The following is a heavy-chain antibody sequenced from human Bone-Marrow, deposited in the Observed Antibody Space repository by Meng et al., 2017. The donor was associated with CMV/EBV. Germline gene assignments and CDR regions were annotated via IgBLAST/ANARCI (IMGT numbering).Heavy chain of an antibody. CDR2: IIPIFGTA. V-gene: IGHV1-69*05. CDR1: GGTFSSYA. Sequence: SVKVSCKASGGTFSSYAISWVRQAPGQGLEWMGGIIPIFGTANYAQKFQGRVTITTDESTSTAYMELSSLRSEDTAVYYWARVDGVVPYYYYGMDVWGQGTTVTVSS. D-gene: IGHD3-3*01. J-gene: IGHJ6*02. CDR3: ARVDGVVPYYYYGMDV.